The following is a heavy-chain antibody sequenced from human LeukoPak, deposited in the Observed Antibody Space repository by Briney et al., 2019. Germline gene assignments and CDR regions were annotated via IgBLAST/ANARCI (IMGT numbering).Heavy chain of an antibody. J-gene: IGHJ4*02. Sequence: GGSLRLFCAASGFTFSSYSMNWVRQAPGKGLEWVSSISSSSSYLYYADSVKGRFTISRDNAKNSLYLQTNSLRAEDTAVYYCARVSRTHQPRYFDYWGQGTLVTVSS. CDR1: GFTFSSYS. CDR3: ARVSRTHQPRYFDY. CDR2: ISSSSSYL. V-gene: IGHV3-21*01. D-gene: IGHD2-2*01.